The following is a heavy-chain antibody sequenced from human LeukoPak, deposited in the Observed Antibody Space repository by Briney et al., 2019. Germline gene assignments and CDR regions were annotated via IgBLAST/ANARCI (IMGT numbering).Heavy chain of an antibody. CDR3: AKPAQSPRLIRFLEPADQYYMDV. CDR2: IRYDGSNK. V-gene: IGHV3-30*02. CDR1: GFTFSSYG. J-gene: IGHJ6*03. D-gene: IGHD3-3*01. Sequence: GGSLRLSCAASGFTFSSYGMHWVRQAPGKGLEWVAFIRYDGSNKYYADSVKGRFTISRDNSKNTLYLQMNSLRAEDTAVYYCAKPAQSPRLIRFLEPADQYYMDVWGKGTTVTVSS.